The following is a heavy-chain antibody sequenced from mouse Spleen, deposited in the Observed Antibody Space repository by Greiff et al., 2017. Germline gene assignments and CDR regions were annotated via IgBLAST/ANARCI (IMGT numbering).Heavy chain of an antibody. D-gene: IGHD1-1*02. CDR2: IWSGGST. CDR1: GFSLTSYG. CDR3: ATHYGDYAMDY. J-gene: IGHJ4*01. V-gene: IGHV2-2*02. Sequence: VKLVESGPGLVQPSQSLSITCTVSGFSLTSYGVHWVRQSPGKGLEWLGVIWSGGSTDYNAAFISRLSISKDNSKSQVFFKMNSLQANDTAIYYCATHYGDYAMDYWGQGTSVTVSS.